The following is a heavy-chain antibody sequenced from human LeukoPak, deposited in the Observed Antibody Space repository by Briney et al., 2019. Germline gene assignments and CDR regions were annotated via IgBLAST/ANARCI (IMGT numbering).Heavy chain of an antibody. CDR2: ISGSGGST. CDR3: AKSIGYYFDY. V-gene: IGHV3-23*01. CDR1: GFTFSSYG. D-gene: IGHD6-6*01. J-gene: IGHJ4*02. Sequence: GGSLRLSCAASGFTFSSYGMSWVRQAPGKGLEWVSAISGSGGSTYYADSVKGRFTISRDSSKNTLYLQMDSLSADDTAMYYCAKSIGYYFDYWGQGTLVTVSS.